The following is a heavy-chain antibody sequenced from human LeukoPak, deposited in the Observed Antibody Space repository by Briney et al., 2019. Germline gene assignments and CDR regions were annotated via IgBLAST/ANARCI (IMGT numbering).Heavy chain of an antibody. V-gene: IGHV3-21*06. CDR1: GFTFSTYS. CDR3: ARVAEAAAFDS. CDR2: ISRNSRYI. Sequence: GGSLRLSCAASGFTFSTYSMNWVRQAPGKWLEWVSSISRNSRYIYYADSMRGRFTISRDNAMNSLYLQMNSLKPEDTAVYYCARVAEAAAFDSWGQGTLVTVSS. D-gene: IGHD6-13*01. J-gene: IGHJ4*02.